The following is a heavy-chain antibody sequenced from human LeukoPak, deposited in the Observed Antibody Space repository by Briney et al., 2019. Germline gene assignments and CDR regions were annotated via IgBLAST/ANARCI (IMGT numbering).Heavy chain of an antibody. V-gene: IGHV2-5*02. CDR1: GFSLRTSGVG. D-gene: IGHD6-19*01. CDR3: VRRPASSGAYSYFDY. CDR2: IYWDDDE. Sequence: SGPTLIDPTQPLTLTCTFSGFSLRTSGVGVGWIRQPPGKALEWLGFIYWDDDERYSPSLKSRLTITKDTSKNQVVLTMTNMDPVDTATYYCVRRPASSGAYSYFDYWGQGTLVTVSS. J-gene: IGHJ4*02.